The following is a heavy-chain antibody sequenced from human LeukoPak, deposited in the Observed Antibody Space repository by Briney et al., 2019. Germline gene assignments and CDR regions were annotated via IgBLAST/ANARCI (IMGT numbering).Heavy chain of an antibody. Sequence: GRSLRLSCAASGFTFSSYGMHWVRQAPGKGLEWVSYIRSSGDIIHYADSVKGRFTISRDIAKNSVYLQMNRLRDEDTAVYYCVRDPDALDYWGQGTLVTVSS. CDR3: VRDPDALDY. V-gene: IGHV3-48*02. J-gene: IGHJ4*02. CDR2: IRSSGDII. CDR1: GFTFSSYG.